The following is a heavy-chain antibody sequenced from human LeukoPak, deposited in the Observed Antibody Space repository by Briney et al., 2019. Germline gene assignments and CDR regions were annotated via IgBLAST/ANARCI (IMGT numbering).Heavy chain of an antibody. CDR1: GFTFSSYG. CDR2: ISSSGSTI. Sequence: GGSLRLSCGASGFTFSSYGMHWVRQAPGKGLEWVSYISSSGSTIYYADSVKGRFTISRDNAKNSLYLQMNSLRAEDTAVYYCAELGITMIGGVWGKGTTVTISS. D-gene: IGHD3-10*02. J-gene: IGHJ6*04. V-gene: IGHV3-48*03. CDR3: AELGITMIGGV.